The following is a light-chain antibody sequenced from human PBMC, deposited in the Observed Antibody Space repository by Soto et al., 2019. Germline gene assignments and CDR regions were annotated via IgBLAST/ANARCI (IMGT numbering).Light chain of an antibody. V-gene: IGLV2-14*01. CDR3: SSYTSTSTVV. CDR1: NSDVGGYNF. J-gene: IGLJ2*01. Sequence: SALTQPASVSGSPGQSITISCTGTNSDVGGYNFVFWYRQHPGKAPQLMIYDVSNRPSGISNRFSASKSGNTASLTISGLQADDEADYYCSSYTSTSTVVFGGGTKLTVL. CDR2: DVS.